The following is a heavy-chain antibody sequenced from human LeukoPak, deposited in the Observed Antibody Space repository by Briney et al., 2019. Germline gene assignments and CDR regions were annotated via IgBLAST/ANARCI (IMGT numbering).Heavy chain of an antibody. CDR3: ARPYYYDSSGYYGTNYYYYGMDV. V-gene: IGHV1-46*01. D-gene: IGHD3-22*01. CDR2: INPSGGST. J-gene: IGHJ6*02. CDR1: GYTFTSYY. Sequence: GASVKVSCKASGYTFTSYYMHWVRQAPGQGLEWMGIINPSGGSTSYAQKFQGRVTMTRDTSTSTVYMELSSLRSEDTAVYYCARPYYYDSSGYYGTNYYYYGMDVWGQGTTVTVSS.